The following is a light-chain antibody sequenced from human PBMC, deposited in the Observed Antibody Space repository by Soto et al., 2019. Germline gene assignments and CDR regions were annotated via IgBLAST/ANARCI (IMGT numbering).Light chain of an antibody. CDR1: SSDIGVYNY. V-gene: IGLV2-14*01. Sequence: QSALIQPASVSGSPGQSITFSCTGTSSDIGVYNYVSWYQQHPGKAPKLMIYEVINRPSGVSNRFSGSKSGNTASLTISGLQAEDEADYYCSSYTTSNTYVFGTGTKVTVL. CDR3: SSYTTSNTYV. CDR2: EVI. J-gene: IGLJ1*01.